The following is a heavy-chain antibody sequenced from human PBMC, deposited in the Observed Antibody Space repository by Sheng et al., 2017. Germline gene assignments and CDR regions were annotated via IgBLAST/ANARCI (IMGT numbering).Heavy chain of an antibody. Sequence: EVQLVESGGGLVQPGRSLRLSCTASGFTFGDYAMSWVRQAPGKGLEWVGFIRSKAYGGTTEYAASVKGRFTISRDDSKSIAYLQMNSLKTEDTAVYYCTSLGIAAAKDPWGQGTLVTVS. V-gene: IGHV3-49*04. CDR1: GFTFGDYA. D-gene: IGHD6-13*01. CDR3: TSLGIAAAKDP. CDR2: IRSKAYGGTT. J-gene: IGHJ5*02.